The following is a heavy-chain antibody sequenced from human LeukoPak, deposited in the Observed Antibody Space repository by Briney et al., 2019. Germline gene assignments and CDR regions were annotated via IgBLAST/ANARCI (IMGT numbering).Heavy chain of an antibody. J-gene: IGHJ3*02. D-gene: IGHD5-18*01. CDR3: ARDRGEWIQPKSDAFDI. Sequence: GGSLRLSCAASGFTFSNEMNWVLQAPGKGLEWVSYISSSGSTIYYADSVKGRFTISRDNAKNSLYLQMNSLRAEDTAVYYCARDRGEWIQPKSDAFDIWGQGTMVTVSS. V-gene: IGHV3-48*03. CDR1: GFTFSNE. CDR2: ISSSGSTI.